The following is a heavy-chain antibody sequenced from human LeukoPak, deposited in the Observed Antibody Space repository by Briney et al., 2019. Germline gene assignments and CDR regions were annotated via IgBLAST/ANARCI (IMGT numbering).Heavy chain of an antibody. D-gene: IGHD2-21*01. CDR1: GFTFTTYW. V-gene: IGHV3-7*01. CDR3: ARGDRRFEY. CDR2: IKEDGSEK. Sequence: PGGFLRLSCAASGFTFTTYWMTWVRQAPGKGLEWVANIKEDGSEKYYVDSVKGRFIISRDNVKNSLSLQMNSLRPEDTAVYYCARGDRRFEYWGQGTLVAVSS. J-gene: IGHJ4*02.